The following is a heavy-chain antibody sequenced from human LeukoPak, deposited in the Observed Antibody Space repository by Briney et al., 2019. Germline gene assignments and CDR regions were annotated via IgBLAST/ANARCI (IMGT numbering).Heavy chain of an antibody. D-gene: IGHD3-3*01. J-gene: IGHJ4*02. Sequence: GGSLRLSCAASGFTFSTYWMSWVRQAPGKGLEWVASIKQDGTENYYADSVNGRFTISRDNAKNSLYLQLNSLRAEDTAVYYCARDRNTDFWSGYYTNYFDYWGQGTLVTVSS. CDR1: GFTFSTYW. CDR2: IKQDGTEN. V-gene: IGHV3-7*01. CDR3: ARDRNTDFWSGYYTNYFDY.